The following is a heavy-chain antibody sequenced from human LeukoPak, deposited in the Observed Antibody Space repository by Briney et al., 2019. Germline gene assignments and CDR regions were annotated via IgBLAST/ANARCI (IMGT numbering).Heavy chain of an antibody. CDR1: GFTFNTHE. CDR2: ITGSGSAI. Sequence: HSGGSLRLSCAASGFTFNTHEMNWVRQAPGKGLEWVSYITGSGSAIYYADSVKGRITISRDNAKNSLYLQMNSLRAEDTAVYYCARVSSTRYNFDYWGQGALVTVSS. J-gene: IGHJ4*02. V-gene: IGHV3-48*03. D-gene: IGHD5-18*01. CDR3: ARVSSTRYNFDY.